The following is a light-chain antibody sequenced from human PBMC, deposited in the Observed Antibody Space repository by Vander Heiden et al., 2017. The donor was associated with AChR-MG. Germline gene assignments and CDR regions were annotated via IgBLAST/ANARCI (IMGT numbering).Light chain of an antibody. CDR2: GPS. J-gene: IGKJ1*01. CDR3: QQYDDWPLT. V-gene: IGKV3-15*01. Sequence: IVMTQSPATLSVSPGERATLSCRASQRVSNNLAWFQVRPGQAPRLLIYGPSTRASGIPARFSGSGSGTEFTLTISSLQSEDFAVYYCQQYDDWPLTFGQGTKVEFK. CDR1: QRVSNN.